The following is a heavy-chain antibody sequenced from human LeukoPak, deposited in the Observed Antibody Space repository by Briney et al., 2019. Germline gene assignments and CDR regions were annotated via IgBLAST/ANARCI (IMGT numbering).Heavy chain of an antibody. CDR2: ITSSSNTI. D-gene: IGHD6-6*01. J-gene: IGHJ5*02. V-gene: IGHV3-48*01. CDR3: ARDGVLRNP. CDR1: GFTFSSYS. Sequence: GGSLRLSCAASGFTFSSYSMCWVRQAPGKGLEWLSYITSSSNTIYYADSVKGRFTISRDNAQNSLYLQMNSLRAEDTAVYYCARDGVLRNPWGQGTLVTVSS.